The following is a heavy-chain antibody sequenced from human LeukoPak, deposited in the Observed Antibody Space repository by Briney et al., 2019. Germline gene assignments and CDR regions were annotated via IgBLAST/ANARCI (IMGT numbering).Heavy chain of an antibody. V-gene: IGHV3-64*02. CDR1: GFTFSSYA. J-gene: IGHJ4*02. CDR2: ISVNGDST. Sequence: GGSLRLSCAASGFTFSSYAMNWVRQAPGKGLEYVSGISVNGDSTYYADFVKGRFTISRDNSRNTLNLQMGSLRAEDTAVYYCARIGPGSHFDHWGQGTLVTVSS. CDR3: ARIGPGSHFDH. D-gene: IGHD1-26*01.